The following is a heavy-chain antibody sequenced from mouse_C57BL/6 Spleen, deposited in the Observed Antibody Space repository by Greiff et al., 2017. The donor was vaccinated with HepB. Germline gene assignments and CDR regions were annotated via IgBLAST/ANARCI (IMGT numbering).Heavy chain of an antibody. J-gene: IGHJ2*01. CDR3: AREGGFTTGLSPYYFDY. CDR1: GYTFTGYW. CDR2: ILPGSGST. Sequence: QVQLKQSGAELMKPGASVKLSCKATGYTFTGYWIEWVKQRPGHGLEWIGEILPGSGSTNYNEKFKGKATFTADTSSNTAYMQLSSLTTEDSAIYYCAREGGFTTGLSPYYFDYWGQGTTLTVSS. D-gene: IGHD1-1*01. V-gene: IGHV1-9*01.